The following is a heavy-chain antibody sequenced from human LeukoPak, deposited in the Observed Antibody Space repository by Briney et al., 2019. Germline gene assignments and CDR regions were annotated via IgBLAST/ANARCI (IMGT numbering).Heavy chain of an antibody. J-gene: IGHJ4*02. Sequence: PGGSLRLSCAASAFTFSGYWVHWVRQTPGKGLVWLSRITPDGSGTSYADSVKGRFTISRDNAKNTLYLQMNSLRAEDTAVYYCARESLLIAAPFDYWGQGTLVTVSS. D-gene: IGHD6-6*01. CDR3: ARESLLIAAPFDY. CDR2: ITPDGSGT. CDR1: AFTFSGYW. V-gene: IGHV3-74*01.